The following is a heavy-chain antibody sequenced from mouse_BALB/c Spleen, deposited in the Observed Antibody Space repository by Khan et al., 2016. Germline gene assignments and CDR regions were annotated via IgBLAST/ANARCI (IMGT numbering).Heavy chain of an antibody. CDR2: IAPGSGST. V-gene: IGHV1S41*01. CDR3: AREGTVPLMDY. D-gene: IGHD1-1*01. J-gene: IGHJ4*01. CDR1: GYTFTSYW. Sequence: DLVKPGASVKLSCKASGYTFTSYWINWIKQRPGQGLEWIGRIAPGSGSTYYNEMFKGKATLTVDTSSSTAYIHLSILSSEYSAVYFCAREGTVPLMDYWGQGTSVTVSS.